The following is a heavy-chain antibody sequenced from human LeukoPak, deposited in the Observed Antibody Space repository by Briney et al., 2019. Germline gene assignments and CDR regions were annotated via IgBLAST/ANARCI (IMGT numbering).Heavy chain of an antibody. D-gene: IGHD3-22*01. Sequence: SETLSLTCTVSGYFISSGYFWGWIRQPPGKGLEWIGSIYHSGSTYYNPSLKSRVTISVDTSKNQFSPKLTSVTAADTAVYYCARDSMLVVAMPKPFDYWGQGTLVTVSS. V-gene: IGHV4-38-2*02. J-gene: IGHJ4*02. CDR3: ARDSMLVVAMPKPFDY. CDR2: IYHSGST. CDR1: GYFISSGYF.